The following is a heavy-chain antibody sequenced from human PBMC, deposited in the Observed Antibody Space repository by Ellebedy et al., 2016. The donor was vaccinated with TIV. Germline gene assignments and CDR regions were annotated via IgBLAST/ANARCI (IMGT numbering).Heavy chain of an antibody. V-gene: IGHV4-61*08. D-gene: IGHD2-15*01. CDR3: ARGPQYCSGGSCYSDY. Sequence: MPGGSLRLSCAVSGGSISSGGYSWSWIRQPPGKGLEWIGYVSYSGSTNYNPSLKSRVTISVDTSKNQFSLRLSSVTAADTAVFYCARGPQYCSGGSCYSDYWGQGTLVTVSS. CDR2: VSYSGST. CDR1: GGSISSGGYS. J-gene: IGHJ4*02.